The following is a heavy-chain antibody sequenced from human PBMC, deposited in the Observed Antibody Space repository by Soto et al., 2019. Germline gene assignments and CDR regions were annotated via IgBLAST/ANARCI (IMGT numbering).Heavy chain of an antibody. Sequence: QVQLVQSGAEVKKPGSSVKVSCKASGGTFSSYAISWVRQAPGQGLEWMGGIIPIFGTANYAQKFQGRVTLTADESTSTAYMELSSLRSEDTAVYYCARLERSGRTTSRWFDPWGQGTLVTVSS. CDR3: ARLERSGRTTSRWFDP. CDR2: IIPIFGTA. D-gene: IGHD1-1*01. V-gene: IGHV1-69*01. J-gene: IGHJ5*02. CDR1: GGTFSSYA.